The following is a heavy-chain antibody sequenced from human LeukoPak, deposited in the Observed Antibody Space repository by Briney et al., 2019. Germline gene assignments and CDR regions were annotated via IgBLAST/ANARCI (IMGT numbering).Heavy chain of an antibody. V-gene: IGHV1-69*13. J-gene: IGHJ6*03. CDR2: ITPIFGTA. D-gene: IGHD3-10*01. Sequence: SVKVSCKASGGTFSSYAISWVRQAPGQGLEWMGGITPIFGTANYAQKFQGRVTITADGFTSTAYRERRSLRSEDTAVYYCAREHYYGSGIYYWGMDVWGKGTTVTVSS. CDR1: GGTFSSYA. CDR3: AREHYYGSGIYYWGMDV.